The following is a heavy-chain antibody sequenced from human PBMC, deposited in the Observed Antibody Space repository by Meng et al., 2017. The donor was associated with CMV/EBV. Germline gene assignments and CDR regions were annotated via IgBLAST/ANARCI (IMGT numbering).Heavy chain of an antibody. D-gene: IGHD6-6*01. CDR1: GGSFSSGSYY. V-gene: IGHV4-61*01. Sequence: GSLRLSCTVSGGSFSSGSYYWSWSRQPPGKGLEWIGYIYYSGSTNYNPSLKSRVTISVDTSKNQFSLKLSTVTAADTAVYYCARGAAARLGYYYYGMDVWGQGTTVTVSS. CDR2: IYYSGST. CDR3: ARGAAARLGYYYYGMDV. J-gene: IGHJ6*02.